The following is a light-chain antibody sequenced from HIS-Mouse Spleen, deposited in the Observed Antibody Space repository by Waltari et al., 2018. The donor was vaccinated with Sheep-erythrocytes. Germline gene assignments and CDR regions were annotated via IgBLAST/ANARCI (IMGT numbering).Light chain of an antibody. CDR2: EGS. CDR3: CSYAGSSTWV. Sequence: QSALTQPASVSGSPGQSITIPCTGTSSDVGSYNIAPWYQQHPGKAPKLMIYEGSKLPSGVSNRFSGSKSGNTASLTISGLQAEDEADYYCCSYAGSSTWVFGGGTKLTVL. J-gene: IGLJ3*02. V-gene: IGLV2-23*01. CDR1: SSDVGSYNI.